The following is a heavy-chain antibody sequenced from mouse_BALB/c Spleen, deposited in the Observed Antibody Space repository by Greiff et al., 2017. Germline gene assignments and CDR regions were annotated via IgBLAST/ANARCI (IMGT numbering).Heavy chain of an antibody. D-gene: IGHD1-1*01. CDR3: ARSDYYGSRWFAY. CDR1: GFNIKDTY. CDR2: IDPANGNT. V-gene: IGHV14-3*02. J-gene: IGHJ3*01. Sequence: EVKLVESGAELVKPGASVKLSCTASGFNIKDTYMHWVKQRPEQGLEWIGRIDPANGNTKSDPKFQGKATITADTSSNTAYLQLSSLTSEDTAVYYCARSDYYGSRWFAYWGQGTLVTVSA.